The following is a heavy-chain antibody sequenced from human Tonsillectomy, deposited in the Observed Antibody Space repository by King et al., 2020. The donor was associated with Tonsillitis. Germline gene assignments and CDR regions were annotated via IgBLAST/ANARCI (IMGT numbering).Heavy chain of an antibody. D-gene: IGHD3-22*01. Sequence: QLVQSGAEVKKPGASVKVSCKASGYTFTTYGINWVRQAPGQGLEWMGWISAYNGNTNYAQTFQGRVTMTTDTSTSTTYMELRSLRSDDTAVYYCAGEADYYDTSGYYTYWGQGSLVTVPS. J-gene: IGHJ4*02. V-gene: IGHV1-18*04. CDR3: AGEADYYDTSGYYTY. CDR2: ISAYNGNT. CDR1: GYTFTTYG.